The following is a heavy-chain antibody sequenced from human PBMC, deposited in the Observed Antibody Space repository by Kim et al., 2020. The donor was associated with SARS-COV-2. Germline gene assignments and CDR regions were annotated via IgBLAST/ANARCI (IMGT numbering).Heavy chain of an antibody. CDR3: VRDVTWSVDY. Sequence: GGSLRLSCAASGFAFSGFWMHWVCQAPGTGLEWVSGIKTDGSITRYADSVRGRFTISRDNAKNTLYLQMESLRREDTAVYYCVRDVTWSVDYWGQGTLVT. CDR1: GFAFSGFW. V-gene: IGHV3-74*01. CDR2: IKTDGSIT. D-gene: IGHD2-8*01. J-gene: IGHJ4*02.